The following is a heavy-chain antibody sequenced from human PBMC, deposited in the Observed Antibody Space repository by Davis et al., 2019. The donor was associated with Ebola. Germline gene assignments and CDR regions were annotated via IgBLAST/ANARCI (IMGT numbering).Heavy chain of an antibody. CDR3: ATSIFYYDSSGGFDY. D-gene: IGHD3-22*01. J-gene: IGHJ4*02. CDR2: IWYDGSNK. Sequence: GESLKISCAASGFTFSSYGMHWVRQAPGKGLEWVAVIWYDGSNKYYADSVKGRFTISRDNSKNTAYLQMNSLKTEDTAVYYCATSIFYYDSSGGFDYWGQGTLVTVSS. CDR1: GFTFSSYG. V-gene: IGHV3-33*01.